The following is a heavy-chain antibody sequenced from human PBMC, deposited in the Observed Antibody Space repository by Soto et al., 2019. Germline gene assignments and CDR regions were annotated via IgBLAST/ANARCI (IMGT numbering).Heavy chain of an antibody. D-gene: IGHD5-12*01. J-gene: IGHJ5*02. CDR2: IYYSGTT. V-gene: IGHV4-30-4*01. CDR3: ATYIVPTSRFDP. CDR1: GGSIRRGAYY. Sequence: QVQLKESGPGLVEPSQTLSLTCTVSGGSIRRGAYYWSWIRQPPGQGLEWIGYIYYSGTTHYNPSLKSRVTISVDTSNNQFSLKLTSVTAADTAVYYCATYIVPTSRFDPWGQGTLVTVSS.